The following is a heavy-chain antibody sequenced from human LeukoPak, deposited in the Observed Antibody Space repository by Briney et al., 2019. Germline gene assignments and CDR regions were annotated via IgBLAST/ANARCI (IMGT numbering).Heavy chain of an antibody. D-gene: IGHD6-13*01. Sequence: PSETLSLTCTVSGGSISSHYWSWIRQPPGKGLEWIGYIYYSGSTNYNPSLKSRVTISVEPSKNPFSLKVSSVTPADTAVYYCARRSIAAAGNYFDYWGQGTLVTVSS. CDR1: GGSISSHY. CDR3: ARRSIAAAGNYFDY. J-gene: IGHJ4*02. V-gene: IGHV4-59*08. CDR2: IYYSGST.